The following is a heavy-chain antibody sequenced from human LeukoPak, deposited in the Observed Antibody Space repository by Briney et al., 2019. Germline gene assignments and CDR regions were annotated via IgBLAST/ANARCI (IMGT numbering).Heavy chain of an antibody. CDR1: GYTFTGYY. CDR2: LNPNSGGT. V-gene: IGHV1-2*02. D-gene: IGHD2-2*01. J-gene: IGHJ1*01. Sequence: ASVKVSCKASGYTFTGYYMHWVRQAPGQGLEWMGWLNPNSGGTNYAQKFQGRVTMTRDTSISTAYMELSRLRSDDTAVYYCARSTIVVVRGAEYFQHWGQGTLVTVSS. CDR3: ARSTIVVVRGAEYFQH.